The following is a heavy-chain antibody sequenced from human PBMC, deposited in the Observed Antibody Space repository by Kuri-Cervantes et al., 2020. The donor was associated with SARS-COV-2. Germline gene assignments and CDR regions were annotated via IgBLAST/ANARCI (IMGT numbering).Heavy chain of an antibody. J-gene: IGHJ3*02. V-gene: IGHV3-11*04. CDR3: AGDNYYGSGSYYSRGAFDI. CDR2: ISSSGSTI. Sequence: GGSLRLSCAASGFTFSDYYMSWVRQAPGKGLEWVSYISSSGSTIYYADSVKGRFTISRDNAKNSLYLQMNSLRAEDTAVYYCAGDNYYGSGSYYSRGAFDIWGQGTMVTVSS. CDR1: GFTFSDYY. D-gene: IGHD3-10*01.